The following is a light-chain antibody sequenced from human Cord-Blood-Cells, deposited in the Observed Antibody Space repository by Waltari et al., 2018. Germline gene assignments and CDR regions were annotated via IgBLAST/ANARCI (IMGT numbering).Light chain of an antibody. CDR1: QSISSW. Sequence: DIQMTQSPSPLSASVRERATTTCRASQSISSWLDWYQQKPGKAHKLLIYDASNLESGVPSRFSGSGSGTEFTLTISSLQPDDFATYYCQQYNSYMYTFGQGTKLEIK. J-gene: IGKJ2*01. CDR3: QQYNSYMYT. V-gene: IGKV1-5*01. CDR2: DAS.